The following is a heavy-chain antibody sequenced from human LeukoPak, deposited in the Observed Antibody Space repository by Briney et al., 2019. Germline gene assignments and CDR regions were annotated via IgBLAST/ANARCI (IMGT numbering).Heavy chain of an antibody. CDR1: GYTFTSYD. V-gene: IGHV1-8*01. D-gene: IGHD5-12*01. Sequence: GSVKLCCKASGYTFTSYDINWVRQAPGQGLEWMGWMNPNSGNTGYAQKFQGRVTMTRNTSTSTAYMELSSLRSEDTAVYYCARRLLEGGYLFSIGGLAEYGSMDGWGQGSTVTVSS. CDR3: ARRLLEGGYLFSIGGLAEYGSMDG. CDR2: MNPNSGNT. J-gene: IGHJ6*02.